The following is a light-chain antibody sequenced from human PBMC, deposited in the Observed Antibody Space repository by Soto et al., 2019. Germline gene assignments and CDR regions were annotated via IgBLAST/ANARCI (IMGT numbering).Light chain of an antibody. CDR3: QVWDTSSDHLV. Sequence: SYVLTQTPSVSVAPGQTARITCGGNKIGSKSVHWYQQKVGQAPVLVVYDDVDRPSGIPERFSGSNSGNTATLTISRVEAGDEADYYCQVWDTSSDHLVFGGGTKLTVL. V-gene: IGLV3-21*02. CDR1: KIGSKS. CDR2: DDV. J-gene: IGLJ2*01.